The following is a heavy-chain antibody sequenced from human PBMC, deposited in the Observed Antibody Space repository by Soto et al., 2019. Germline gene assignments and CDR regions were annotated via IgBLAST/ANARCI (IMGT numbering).Heavy chain of an antibody. CDR3: AVLWFGEPYYYYGMDV. Sequence: ASVKVSFKASGYTFTSYDINWVRQATGQGLEWMGWMNPNSGNTGYAQKFQGRVTMTRNTSISTAYMELNSLRSEDTAVYYCAVLWFGEPYYYYGMDVWGQGTTVTVSS. V-gene: IGHV1-8*01. CDR1: GYTFTSYD. CDR2: MNPNSGNT. J-gene: IGHJ6*02. D-gene: IGHD3-10*01.